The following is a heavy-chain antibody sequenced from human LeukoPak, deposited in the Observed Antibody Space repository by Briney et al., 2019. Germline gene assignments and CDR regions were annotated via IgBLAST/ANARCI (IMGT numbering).Heavy chain of an antibody. CDR1: GFTFSSYD. J-gene: IGHJ3*02. Sequence: GGSLRLSCAASGFTFSSYDMHWVRQATGKGLEWVSAIGTAGDTYYPGSVKGRFTISRENAKNSLYLQMNSLRAGDTAVYYCARASWGSYGTGAFDIWGQGTMVTVSS. CDR3: ARASWGSYGTGAFDI. CDR2: IGTAGDT. V-gene: IGHV3-13*01. D-gene: IGHD3-16*01.